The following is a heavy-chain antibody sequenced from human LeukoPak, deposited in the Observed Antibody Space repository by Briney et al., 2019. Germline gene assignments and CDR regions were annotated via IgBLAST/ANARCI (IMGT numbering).Heavy chain of an antibody. Sequence: ASVKVSCKASGYTFTSYYMHSVRQAPGQGLEWMGIINPSGGSTSYAQKFQGRVTMTRDTSTSTVYMELSSLRSEDTAVYYCARDLGYSYGHHSYYFDYWGQGTLVTVSS. J-gene: IGHJ4*02. CDR1: GYTFTSYY. V-gene: IGHV1-46*01. CDR2: INPSGGST. CDR3: ARDLGYSYGHHSYYFDY. D-gene: IGHD5-18*01.